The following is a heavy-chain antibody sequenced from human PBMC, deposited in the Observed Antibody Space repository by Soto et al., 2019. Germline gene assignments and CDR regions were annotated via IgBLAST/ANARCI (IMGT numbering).Heavy chain of an antibody. V-gene: IGHV3-7*01. Sequence: EVQLVESGGGLVQPGESLGLSCAASGFTFSSYWMTWVRQAPGKGQEWVANIKQDGSEKNYAYSVEGRFTISRDNAKNSLYLQMNSLRAEDTAVYSCARGGGGFASWGQGTLVTVSS. CDR1: GFTFSSYW. CDR2: IKQDGSEK. CDR3: ARGGGGFAS. D-gene: IGHD2-15*01. J-gene: IGHJ4*02.